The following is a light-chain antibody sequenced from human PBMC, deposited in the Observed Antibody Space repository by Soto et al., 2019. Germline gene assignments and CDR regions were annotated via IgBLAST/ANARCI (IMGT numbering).Light chain of an antibody. Sequence: EIVLTHSPGTLSLSPVERATLSFSSSQSVSSSYLAWYQQKPGQAPRLLIYGASSRATGIPDRFSGSGSGTDFTLTISRLEPEDFAVYYCQQYGSSPQWTFGQGTKVDIK. CDR3: QQYGSSPQWT. CDR1: QSVSSSY. V-gene: IGKV3-20*01. J-gene: IGKJ1*01. CDR2: GAS.